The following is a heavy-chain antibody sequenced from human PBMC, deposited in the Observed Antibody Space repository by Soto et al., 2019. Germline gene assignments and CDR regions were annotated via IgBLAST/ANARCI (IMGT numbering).Heavy chain of an antibody. CDR2: IYSSGNT. D-gene: IGHD3-3*01. CDR1: GGTISGYY. V-gene: IGHV4-4*07. J-gene: IGHJ5*02. Sequence: PSETLSLTCSFSGGTISGYYWTCIRQPAGKGLEWIGRIYSSGNTKYNPSLQSRVTMSLDTSNNQFSLRLTSVTAADTAVYYCARGQRFSDWFDPWGQGTLVTV. CDR3: ARGQRFSDWFDP.